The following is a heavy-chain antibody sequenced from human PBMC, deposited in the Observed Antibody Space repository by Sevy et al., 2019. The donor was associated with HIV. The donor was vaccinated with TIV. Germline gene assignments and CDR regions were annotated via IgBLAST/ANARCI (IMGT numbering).Heavy chain of an antibody. CDR1: GFTFSSYS. CDR3: VRHRLSTYYYLDV. CDR2: ISFSSSHI. D-gene: IGHD3-16*02. J-gene: IGHJ6*03. Sequence: GGSLRLSCAASGFTFSSYSMKWVRQAPGKGLEWVSYISFSSSHIFYGDSVKGRFTVSRDNAKNSLYLQMNSLRVEDTAVYYCVRHRLSTYYYLDVWGKGTTVTVSS. V-gene: IGHV3-21*01.